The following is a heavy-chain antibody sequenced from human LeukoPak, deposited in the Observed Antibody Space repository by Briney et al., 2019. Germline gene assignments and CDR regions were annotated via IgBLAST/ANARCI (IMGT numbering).Heavy chain of an antibody. CDR2: ISSSSSYI. D-gene: IGHD3-22*01. CDR3: ARDRLIVVRLFDY. Sequence: PGGSLRLSCAASGFTFSNYSMNWVRQAPGKGLEWVSSISSSSSYIYYADSVKGRLTISRDNAKNSLYLQMNSLRAEDTAVYYCARDRLIVVRLFDYWGQGTLVTVSS. V-gene: IGHV3-21*01. CDR1: GFTFSNYS. J-gene: IGHJ4*02.